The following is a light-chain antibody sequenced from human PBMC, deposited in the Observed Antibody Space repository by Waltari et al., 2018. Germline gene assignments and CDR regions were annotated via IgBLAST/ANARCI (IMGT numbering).Light chain of an antibody. CDR1: QTISLC. CDR3: QQCNSYTWT. Sequence: DMQLTWSPSSLSASVGYRVTITCRASQTISLCLDWYQKKPGKAPNLLIYSASSLESGVPSRFSGSGSGTEFTLIISSLQPEDFATYYCQQCNSYTWTFGQGTKLEIK. V-gene: IGKV1-39*01. CDR2: SAS. J-gene: IGKJ1*01.